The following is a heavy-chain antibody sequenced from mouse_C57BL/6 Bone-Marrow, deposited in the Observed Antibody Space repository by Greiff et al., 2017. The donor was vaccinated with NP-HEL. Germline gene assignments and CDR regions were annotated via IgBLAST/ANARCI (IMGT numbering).Heavy chain of an antibody. J-gene: IGHJ2*01. D-gene: IGHD2-3*01. CDR2: IHPNSGST. CDR1: GYTFTSYW. CDR3: ARFSLYDYVDY. Sequence: QVQLQQPGAELVKPGASVKLSCKASGYTFTSYWMHWVKQRPGQGLEWIGMIHPNSGSTNYNEKFKSKATLTVDKSSSTAYMQLSSLTSEDSAVYYCARFSLYDYVDYWGQGTTLTVSS. V-gene: IGHV1-64*01.